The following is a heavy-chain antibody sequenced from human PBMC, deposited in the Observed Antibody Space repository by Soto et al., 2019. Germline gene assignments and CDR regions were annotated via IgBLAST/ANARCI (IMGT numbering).Heavy chain of an antibody. CDR1: GYSFTSYW. V-gene: IGHV5-10-1*01. Sequence: GESLKISCKGSGYSFTSYWISWVRQMPGKGLEWMGRIDPSDSYTNYSPSFQGHVTISADKSISTAYLQWSSLKASDTAMYYCARRDSSSWSPYYYYGMDVWGQGTTVTVSS. CDR3: ARRDSSSWSPYYYYGMDV. J-gene: IGHJ6*02. CDR2: IDPSDSYT. D-gene: IGHD6-13*01.